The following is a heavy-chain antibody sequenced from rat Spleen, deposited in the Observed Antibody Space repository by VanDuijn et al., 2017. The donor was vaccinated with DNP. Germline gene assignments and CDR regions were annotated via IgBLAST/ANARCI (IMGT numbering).Heavy chain of an antibody. CDR2: INTGSGST. CDR3: ASLLLPNWFTY. V-gene: IGHV1-43*01. D-gene: IGHD1-1*01. J-gene: IGHJ3*01. Sequence: QVQLQQSGAELPEPGSSVKISCKSSGYIFTSNYIGWIKQTTGQGLEYIGYINTGSGSTNYKEKFKGKATLTVDRSSSTAFMQLNSLTPDDSAVYYCASLLLPNWFTYWGQGTLVTVSS. CDR1: GYIFTSNY.